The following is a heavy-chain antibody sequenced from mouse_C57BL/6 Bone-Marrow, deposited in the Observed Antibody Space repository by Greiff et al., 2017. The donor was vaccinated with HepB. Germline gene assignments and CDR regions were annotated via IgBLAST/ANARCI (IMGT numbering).Heavy chain of an antibody. CDR2: IDPSDSYT. D-gene: IGHD2-3*01. Sequence: QVQLQQPGAELVMPGASVKLSCKASGYTFTSYWMHWVKQRPGQGLEWIGEIDPSDSYTNYNQKFKCKSTLTVDKSSSTAYMQISSLTSEDSAVYYCARWGWLLPFDYWGQGTTLTVSS. CDR3: ARWGWLLPFDY. V-gene: IGHV1-69*01. CDR1: GYTFTSYW. J-gene: IGHJ2*01.